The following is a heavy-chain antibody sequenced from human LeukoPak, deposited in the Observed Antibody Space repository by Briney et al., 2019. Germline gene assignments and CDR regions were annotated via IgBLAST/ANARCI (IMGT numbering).Heavy chain of an antibody. Sequence: ASVKVSCKASGYTFTSYGISWVRQAPGQGLEWMGWISAYNGNTNYAQKLQGRVTMTTDTSTSTAYMELRSLRSDDTAVYYCAREGVTIFGMVIEYYYYYMDVWGKGTTVTVSS. J-gene: IGHJ6*03. D-gene: IGHD3-3*01. V-gene: IGHV1-18*01. CDR3: AREGVTIFGMVIEYYYYYMDV. CDR1: GYTFTSYG. CDR2: ISAYNGNT.